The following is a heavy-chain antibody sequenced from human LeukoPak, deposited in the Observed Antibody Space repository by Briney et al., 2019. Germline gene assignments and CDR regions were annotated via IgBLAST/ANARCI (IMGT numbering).Heavy chain of an antibody. Sequence: SETLSLTCTVSGGSISSGSYYWSWIRQPAGKGLEWIGRIETSGFINYNPSLKSRVTISVDRSKNQFSLKLSSVTAADTAVYYCATPPGGDYYYFMDVWGKGTTVTVSS. V-gene: IGHV4-61*02. CDR2: IETSGFI. D-gene: IGHD1-14*01. CDR1: GGSISSGSYY. CDR3: ATPPGGDYYYFMDV. J-gene: IGHJ6*03.